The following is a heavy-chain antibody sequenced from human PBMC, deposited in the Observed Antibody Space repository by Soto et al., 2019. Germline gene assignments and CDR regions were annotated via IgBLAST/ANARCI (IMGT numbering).Heavy chain of an antibody. CDR3: ARVGVLGVTTSWFDP. D-gene: IGHD4-17*01. CDR1: NDSISSYY. V-gene: IGHV4-59*01. CDR2: IYDSGNI. Sequence: QVQLQESGPGLVKPSETLSLTCTVSNDSISSYYWSWIRQPPGKGLEWIGYIYDSGNINYNPSLTSRIPISVDTSKNQFSLKLSSVTAADTAVSHCARVGVLGVTTSWFDPWGQGTLVSVSS. J-gene: IGHJ5*02.